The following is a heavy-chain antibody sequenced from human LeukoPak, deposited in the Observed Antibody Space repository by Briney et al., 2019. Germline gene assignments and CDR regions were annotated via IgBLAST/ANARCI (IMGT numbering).Heavy chain of an antibody. D-gene: IGHD5-12*01. CDR2: INPNSGGT. V-gene: IGHV1-2*02. CDR3: ARRMNSGYDWHY. CDR1: GYTFTGYY. Sequence: ASVKVSCKASGYTFTGYYMHWVRQAPGQGLEWMGWINPNSGGTNYAQKFQGRVTMTRDTTISTAYMELSRLRSDDTAVYYCARRMNSGYDWHYWGQGTLVTVSS. J-gene: IGHJ4*02.